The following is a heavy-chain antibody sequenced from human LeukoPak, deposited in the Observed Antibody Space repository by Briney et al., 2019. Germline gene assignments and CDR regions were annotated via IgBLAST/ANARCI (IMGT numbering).Heavy chain of an antibody. V-gene: IGHV3-23*01. Sequence: GGSLRLSCAASGFTFSSYAMSWVRQAPGKGLEWVSAISGSGGSTYYADSVKGRFTIPRDNSKNTLYLQMNSLRAEDTAVYYCAKAAYYDILTALCDYWGQGTLVTVSS. J-gene: IGHJ4*02. CDR3: AKAAYYDILTALCDY. CDR1: GFTFSSYA. CDR2: ISGSGGST. D-gene: IGHD3-9*01.